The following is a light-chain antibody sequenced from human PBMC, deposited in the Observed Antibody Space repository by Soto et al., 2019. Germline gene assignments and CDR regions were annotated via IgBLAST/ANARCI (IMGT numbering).Light chain of an antibody. J-gene: IGLJ1*01. CDR2: SVS. CDR3: SSSTSSSTYV. V-gene: IGLV2-14*03. Sequence: QSVLTQPASVSGSPGQSITISCTGTSSDIGAYASVSWYQQHPDKAPKLIIYSVSHRSSGVSDRFSGSKSGNTASLTISGLNTEDEADYYCSSSTSSSTYVFGTGTKLTVL. CDR1: SSDIGAYAS.